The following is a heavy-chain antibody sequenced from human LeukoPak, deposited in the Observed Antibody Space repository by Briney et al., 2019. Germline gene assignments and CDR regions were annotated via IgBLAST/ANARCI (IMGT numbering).Heavy chain of an antibody. CDR1: GFTFSSYG. V-gene: IGHV3-30*18. CDR3: AKVGPHYGSAYYFDY. CDR2: ISYDGSNK. D-gene: IGHD3-10*01. Sequence: GRSLRLSCAASGFTFSSYGMHWVRQAPGKGLERVAVISYDGSNKYYADSVKGRFTISRDNSKNTLYLQMNSLRAEDTAVYYCAKVGPHYGSAYYFDYWGQGTLVTVSS. J-gene: IGHJ4*02.